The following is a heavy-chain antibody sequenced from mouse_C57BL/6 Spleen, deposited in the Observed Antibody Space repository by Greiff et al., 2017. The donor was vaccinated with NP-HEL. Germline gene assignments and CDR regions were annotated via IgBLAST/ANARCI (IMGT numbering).Heavy chain of an antibody. V-gene: IGHV14-4*01. Sequence: EVQLQQSGAELVRPGASVKLSCTASGFNIKDDYMHWVKQRPDQGLEWIGWIDPENGDTEYASKFQGKSTITADTSSNTAYLQLSSLTSEDTALYYCTTGGRRFDYWGQGTTLTVSS. D-gene: IGHD1-1*02. J-gene: IGHJ2*01. CDR3: TTGGRRFDY. CDR1: GFNIKDDY. CDR2: IDPENGDT.